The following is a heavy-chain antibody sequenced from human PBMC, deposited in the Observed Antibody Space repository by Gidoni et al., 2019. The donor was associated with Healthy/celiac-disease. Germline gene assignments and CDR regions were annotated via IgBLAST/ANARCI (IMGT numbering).Heavy chain of an antibody. V-gene: IGHV3-48*04. J-gene: IGHJ6*02. CDR2: ISSSSSTI. D-gene: IGHD1-26*01. CDR1: RFTFSSYS. CDR3: AGGGAPDPYYYYGMDV. Sequence: EVQLVESGGGLVQPGGSLRLSCAASRFTFSSYSMNWVRQAPGKGLEWVSYISSSSSTIYYADSVKGRFTISRDNAKNSLYLQMNSLRAEDTAVYYCAGGGAPDPYYYYGMDVWGQGTTVTVSS.